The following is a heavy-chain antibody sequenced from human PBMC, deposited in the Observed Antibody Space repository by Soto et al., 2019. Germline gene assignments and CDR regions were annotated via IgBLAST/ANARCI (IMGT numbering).Heavy chain of an antibody. CDR1: GFTFSSYS. CDR3: ARDVLLAAAGFDFDY. D-gene: IGHD6-13*01. CDR2: ISYDGSNK. Sequence: GGSLRLSCAASGFTFSSYSMHWVRQAPGKGLEWVAVISYDGSNKYYADSVKGRFTISRDNSKNTLYLQMNSLRAEDTAVYYCARDVLLAAAGFDFDYWGQGTLVTVSS. J-gene: IGHJ4*02. V-gene: IGHV3-30-3*01.